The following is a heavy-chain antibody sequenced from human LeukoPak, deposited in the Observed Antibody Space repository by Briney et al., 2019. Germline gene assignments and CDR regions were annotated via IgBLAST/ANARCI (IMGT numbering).Heavy chain of an antibody. CDR3: ARYSSSSSLDY. J-gene: IGHJ4*02. CDR2: ISAYNGNT. D-gene: IGHD6-6*01. V-gene: IGHV1-18*01. Sequence: ASAKVSCKASGYTFTSYGISWVRQAPGQGLEWMGWISAYNGNTNYAQKLQGRVTMTTDTSTSTVYMELSSLRSEDTALYYCARYSSSSSLDYWGQGTLVTVSS. CDR1: GYTFTSYG.